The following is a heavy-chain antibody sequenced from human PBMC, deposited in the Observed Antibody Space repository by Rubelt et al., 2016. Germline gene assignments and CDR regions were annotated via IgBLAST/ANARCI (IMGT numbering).Heavy chain of an antibody. D-gene: IGHD2-2*01. V-gene: IGHV3-23*01. Sequence: GKGLEWVSAISGSGGSTYYADSVKGRFTIPRDNSKNTLYLQMNSLRAEDTAVYYCAKDHPALWGQGTLVTVSS. CDR3: AKDHPAL. J-gene: IGHJ4*02. CDR2: ISGSGGST.